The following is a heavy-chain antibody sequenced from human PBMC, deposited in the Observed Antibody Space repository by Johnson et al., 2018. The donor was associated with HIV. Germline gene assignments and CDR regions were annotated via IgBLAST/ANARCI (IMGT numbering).Heavy chain of an antibody. V-gene: IGHV3-20*04. J-gene: IGHJ3*02. CDR1: GFTFDDYG. CDR3: ARVLVRGYSYGLDI. CDR2: INWNGGST. Sequence: VQLVESGGGVVQPGRSLRLSCAASGFTFDDYGMSWVRQAPGKGLEWVSGINWNGGSTGYADSVKGRFTISRDNAKNSLYLQMNSLRAEDTAVYYCARVLVRGYSYGLDIWGQGTMVTVSS. D-gene: IGHD5-18*01.